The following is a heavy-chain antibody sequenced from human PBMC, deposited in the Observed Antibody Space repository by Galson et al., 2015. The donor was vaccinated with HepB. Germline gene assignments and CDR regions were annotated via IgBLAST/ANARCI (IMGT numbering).Heavy chain of an antibody. Sequence: SVKVSCKASGGTFSTYPITWLRQAPGQGLEWVGGVIPMFDTVKSAQKFQGRLTITADESTSTAYMELSSLRSEDTAVYYCAREYGGTQYVHGTFDIWGQGTTVIVSS. D-gene: IGHD4-23*01. V-gene: IGHV1-69*13. CDR3: AREYGGTQYVHGTFDI. CDR1: GGTFSTYP. CDR2: VIPMFDTV. J-gene: IGHJ3*02.